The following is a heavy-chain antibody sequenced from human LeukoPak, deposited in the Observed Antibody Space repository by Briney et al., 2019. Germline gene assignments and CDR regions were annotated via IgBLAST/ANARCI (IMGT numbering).Heavy chain of an antibody. CDR2: IIHSGST. J-gene: IGHJ4*02. V-gene: IGHV4-34*12. CDR3: GRAMEG. CDR1: GGSFSGYY. D-gene: IGHD1-1*01. Sequence: PSETLSLTCAVYGGSFSGYYWSWIRQPPGKGLEWIGEIIHSGSTNYNPSLKSRVTISVDTSKNQFSLKLSSVTAADTAVYYCGRAMEGWGQGTLVTVSS.